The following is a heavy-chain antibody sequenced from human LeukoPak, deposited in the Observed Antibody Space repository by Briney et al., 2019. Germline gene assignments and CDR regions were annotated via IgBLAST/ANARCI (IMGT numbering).Heavy chain of an antibody. D-gene: IGHD3-22*01. V-gene: IGHV1-18*01. Sequence: ASVKVSCKASGYTFTSYGISWVRQAPGQGLEWMGWISAYNGNTNYAQKLQGRVSLTTDTSTTTAYMDLRSLKPDDTAVYYCARNYDDTSLIKFWGPGTLITVSA. CDR3: ARNYDDTSLIKF. J-gene: IGHJ4*02. CDR1: GYTFTSYG. CDR2: ISAYNGNT.